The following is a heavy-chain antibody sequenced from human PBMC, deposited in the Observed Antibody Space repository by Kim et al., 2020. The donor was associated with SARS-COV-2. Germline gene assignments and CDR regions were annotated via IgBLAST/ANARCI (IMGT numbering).Heavy chain of an antibody. CDR2: ISAYNGNK. V-gene: IGHV1-18*01. Sequence: ASVKVSCKASGYTFTSYVISWERQAHGQGLEWMGWISAYNGNKNYAQKVQGRVTMTTDTSTSTACMELRSLRSDDTAVYYCVRLLQTDYYYGMDVWGQGTTVTVSS. CDR1: GYTFTSYV. D-gene: IGHD3-22*01. J-gene: IGHJ6*02. CDR3: VRLLQTDYYYGMDV.